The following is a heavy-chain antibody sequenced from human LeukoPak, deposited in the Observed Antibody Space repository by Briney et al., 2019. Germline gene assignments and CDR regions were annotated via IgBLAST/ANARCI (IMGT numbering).Heavy chain of an antibody. J-gene: IGHJ4*02. CDR3: VRDLSGINATSRGEDY. CDR2: INPKNGDT. D-gene: IGHD1-20*01. Sequence: ASVKVSCKASGYTFNGYYMYWVRQAPGQGLEWMGRINPKNGDTNYAQKFQGRVTMTRDTSINMAYMELNRLRSDATAVYYCVRDLSGINATSRGEDYWGQGTLVTVSS. CDR1: GYTFNGYY. V-gene: IGHV1-2*06.